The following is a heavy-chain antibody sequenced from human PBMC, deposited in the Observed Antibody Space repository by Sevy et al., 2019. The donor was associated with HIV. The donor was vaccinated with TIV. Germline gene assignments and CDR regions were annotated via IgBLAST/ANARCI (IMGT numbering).Heavy chain of an antibody. J-gene: IGHJ3*02. CDR1: GGSISSSSYY. V-gene: IGHV4-39*01. CDR2: IYYSGST. Sequence: SETLSLTCTVSGGSISSSSYYWGWIHQPPGKGLEWIGSIYYSGSTYYNPSLKSRVTISVDTSKNQFSLKLSSVTAAHTAVYYCARLGGYDAFDIWGQGTMVTVSS. CDR3: ARLGGYDAFDI. D-gene: IGHD2-15*01.